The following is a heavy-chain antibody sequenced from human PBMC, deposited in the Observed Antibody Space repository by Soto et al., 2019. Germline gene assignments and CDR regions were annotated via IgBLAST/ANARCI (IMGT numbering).Heavy chain of an antibody. V-gene: IGHV3-66*01. D-gene: IGHD1-26*01. Sequence: WGTLRLSCAASGFSVSSNYMSWVCQPQGKGLEWISIIYSAGNTYYSDSVKGRFTISRDNSTNTLYLQMNSRAADDTAVYYCARDFVVGGPTINYYYGMDVWGQGTTVTVSS. J-gene: IGHJ6*02. CDR3: ARDFVVGGPTINYYYGMDV. CDR2: IYSAGNT. CDR1: GFSVSSNY.